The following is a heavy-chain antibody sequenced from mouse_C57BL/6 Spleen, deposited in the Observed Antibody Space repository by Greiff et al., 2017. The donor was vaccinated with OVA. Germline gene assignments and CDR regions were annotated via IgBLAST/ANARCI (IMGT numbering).Heavy chain of an antibody. V-gene: IGHV1-64*01. J-gene: IGHJ2*01. Sequence: QVQLQQPGAELVKPGASVKGAVESSGYTFTSYWMHWVKQRPGQGLEWIGMIHPNSGSTNYNEKFKSKATLTVDKSSSTAYMQLSSLTSEDSAVYYCARGDYGSRRGFDYWGQGTTLTVSS. D-gene: IGHD1-1*01. CDR2: IHPNSGST. CDR3: ARGDYGSRRGFDY. CDR1: GYTFTSYW.